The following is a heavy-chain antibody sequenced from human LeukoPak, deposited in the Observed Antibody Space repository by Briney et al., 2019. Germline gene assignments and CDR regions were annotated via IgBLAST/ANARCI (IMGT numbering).Heavy chain of an antibody. J-gene: IGHJ3*02. Sequence: GGSLRLSCAASGFTFSSYEMNWVRQAPGKGLEWVSYISSSGSTIYYADSVKGRFTISRDNAKNSLYLQMNSLRAEDTAVYYCAREAHHAFDIWGQGTMVTVSS. V-gene: IGHV3-48*03. CDR2: ISSSGSTI. CDR3: AREAHHAFDI. CDR1: GFTFSSYE.